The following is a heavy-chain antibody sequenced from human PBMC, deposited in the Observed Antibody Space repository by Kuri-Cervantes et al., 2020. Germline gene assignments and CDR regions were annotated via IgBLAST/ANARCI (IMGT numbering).Heavy chain of an antibody. V-gene: IGHV4-59*01. J-gene: IGHJ4*02. CDR2: IYYSGST. CDR3: ARAAGTGYYDY. D-gene: IGHD3-9*01. CDR1: GGSISSYY. Sequence: GSLRLSCTVSGGSISSYYWSWIRQPPGKGLEWIGYIYYSGSTNYNPSLKSRVTISADTSKNQFSLKLSSVTAADTAVYYCARAAGTGYYDYWGQGTLVTVSS.